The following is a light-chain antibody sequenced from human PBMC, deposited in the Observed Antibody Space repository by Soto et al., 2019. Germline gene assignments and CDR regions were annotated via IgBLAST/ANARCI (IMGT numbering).Light chain of an antibody. CDR3: AAWDDSLSGVV. CDR1: SSNMGSNP. J-gene: IGLJ2*01. Sequence: QSVLTQPPSASGTPGQGVTISCSGSSSNMGSNPVPWYKQLPGTAPKLLIYSNTQRPSGVPDRFSGSKSGTSASLAISGLRSEDEADYYCAAWDDSLSGVVFGGGTKVTVL. V-gene: IGLV1-47*01. CDR2: SNT.